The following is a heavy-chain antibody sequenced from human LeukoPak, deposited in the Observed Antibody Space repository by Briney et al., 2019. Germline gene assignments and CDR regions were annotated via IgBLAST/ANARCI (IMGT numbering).Heavy chain of an antibody. V-gene: IGHV3-30*18. CDR2: ISYDGSNK. CDR3: AKVLYRSSSSAAKFDY. CDR1: GFTFSSYG. D-gene: IGHD6-6*01. J-gene: IGHJ4*02. Sequence: GGSLRLSCAASGFTFSSYGMHWVRQAPGKGLEWVAVISYDGSNKYYADSVKGRFTISRDNSKNTLYLQINSLRAEDTAVYYCAKVLYRSSSSAAKFDYWGQGTLVTVSS.